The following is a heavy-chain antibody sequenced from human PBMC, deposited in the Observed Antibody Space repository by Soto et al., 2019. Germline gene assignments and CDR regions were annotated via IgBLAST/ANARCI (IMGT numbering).Heavy chain of an antibody. CDR1: GGSISSGDYY. CDR3: ARDCGGGDCSCPLDY. V-gene: IGHV4-30-4*01. J-gene: IGHJ4*02. CDR2: IYYSVST. D-gene: IGHD2-21*02. Sequence: PSETLSLTCTVSGGSISSGDYYWSWIRQPPGKGLEWIGYIYYSVSTYYNPSLKSRVTISVDTSKNQFSLKLSSVTAAETAVYYCARDCGGGDCSCPLDYWGQGTLVTASS.